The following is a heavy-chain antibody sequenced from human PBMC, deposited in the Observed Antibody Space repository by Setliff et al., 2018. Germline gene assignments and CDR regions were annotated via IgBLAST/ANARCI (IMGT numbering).Heavy chain of an antibody. J-gene: IGHJ4*02. D-gene: IGHD2-15*01. CDR2: IIPIFGTP. CDR3: ARDGAYCSGGSCYSFDY. Sequence: SVKVSCKTSGYTFTDYFLHWVRQAPGQGLEWMGAIIPIFGTPNYAQKFQDRVTITAGVSTSTGYMELNSLRSDDTAVYYCARDGAYCSGGSCYSFDYWGPGTPVTVSS. CDR1: GYTFTDYF. V-gene: IGHV1-69*13.